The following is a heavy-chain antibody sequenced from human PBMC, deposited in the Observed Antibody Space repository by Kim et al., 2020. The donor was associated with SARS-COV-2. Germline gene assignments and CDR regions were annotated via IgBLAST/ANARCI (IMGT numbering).Heavy chain of an antibody. CDR1: GYTFTSYA. J-gene: IGHJ3*02. V-gene: IGHV7-4-1*02. CDR3: ARDMDTAMAQRSWDDAFDI. Sequence: ASVKVSCKASGYTFTSYAMNWVRQAPGQGLEWMGWINTNTGNPTYAQGFTGRFVFSLDTSVSTAYLQISSLKAEDTAVYYCARDMDTAMAQRSWDDAFDIWGQGTMVTVSS. CDR2: INTNTGNP. D-gene: IGHD5-18*01.